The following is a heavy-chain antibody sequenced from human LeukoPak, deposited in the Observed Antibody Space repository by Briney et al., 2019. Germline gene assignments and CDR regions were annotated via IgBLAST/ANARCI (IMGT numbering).Heavy chain of an antibody. CDR3: AKGGYSTSWRNYFDY. Sequence: QAGGSLRLSCAASGITFTSYAMCWVRQAPGKGLEWVSCVRGSDGATFYPESVKGRFTVSRDTPRNTVYLEMNTLRAEDTAVYYCAKGGYSTSWRNYFDYWGQGALVTVSS. J-gene: IGHJ4*02. V-gene: IGHV3-23*01. CDR1: GITFTSYA. CDR2: VRGSDGAT. D-gene: IGHD6-13*01.